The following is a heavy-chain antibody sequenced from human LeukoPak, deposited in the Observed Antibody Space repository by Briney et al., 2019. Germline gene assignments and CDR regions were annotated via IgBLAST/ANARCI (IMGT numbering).Heavy chain of an antibody. CDR2: IKQDGGEK. V-gene: IGHV3-7*01. CDR3: AREYSSSWYDAFDI. J-gene: IGHJ3*02. Sequence: GGSLRLSCAASGFTFSSYWMSWVRQAPGKGLEWVANIKQDGGEKSYVDSVKGRFTISRDNAKNSLYLQMNSLRAEDTAVYYCAREYSSSWYDAFDIWGQGTMVTVSS. CDR1: GFTFSSYW. D-gene: IGHD6-13*01.